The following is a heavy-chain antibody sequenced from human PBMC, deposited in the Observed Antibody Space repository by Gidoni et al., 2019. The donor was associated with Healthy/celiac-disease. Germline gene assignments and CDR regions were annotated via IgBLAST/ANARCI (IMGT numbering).Heavy chain of an antibody. J-gene: IGHJ4*02. V-gene: IGHV4-34*01. Sequence: QVQLQQWGAGLLKPSETLSLTCAVYGGSFSGYYWSWIRQPPGKGLEWIGEINHSGSTNYNPSLEIRVTISVDTSKNQFSLKLSSVTAADTAVYYCARYPWSSGWYDYWGQGTLVTVSS. CDR1: GGSFSGYY. CDR2: INHSGST. CDR3: ARYPWSSGWYDY. D-gene: IGHD6-19*01.